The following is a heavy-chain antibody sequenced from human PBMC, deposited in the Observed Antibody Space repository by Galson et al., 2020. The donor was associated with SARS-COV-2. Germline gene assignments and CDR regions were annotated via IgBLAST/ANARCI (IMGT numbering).Heavy chain of an antibody. CDR2: IYSGGST. Sequence: GGSLRLSCAASGFTVSSNYMSWVRQAPGKGLEWVSAIYSGGSTYYADSVKGRFTISRDNSKNTLYLQMNSLRAEDTAVYYCARVPLGKGGAIDYWGQGTLVTVSS. V-gene: IGHV3-66*01. CDR1: GFTVSSNY. J-gene: IGHJ4*02. CDR3: ARVPLGKGGAIDY. D-gene: IGHD1-26*01.